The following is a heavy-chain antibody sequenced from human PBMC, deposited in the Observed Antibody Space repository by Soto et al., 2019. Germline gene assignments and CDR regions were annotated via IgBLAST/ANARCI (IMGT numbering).Heavy chain of an antibody. Sequence: QVHLQQWGAGLLKPSETLSLTCAVDGASLSDYYCNSLRQPPGKGLASIGEINHSGNTNYNPSLRSRVTLSIETSKNQLALNLRSVSAADTAVYYCAPGRGEFDAWGQGTPVTVSS. V-gene: IGHV4-34*01. CDR1: GASLSDYY. J-gene: IGHJ5*02. D-gene: IGHD2-21*01. CDR3: APGRGEFDA. CDR2: INHSGNT.